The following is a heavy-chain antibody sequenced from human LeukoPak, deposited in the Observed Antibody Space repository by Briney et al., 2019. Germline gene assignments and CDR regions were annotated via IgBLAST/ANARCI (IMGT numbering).Heavy chain of an antibody. CDR2: IYSGGST. J-gene: IGHJ4*02. CDR1: GFTVSSNY. Sequence: GGSLRLSCEAAGFTVSSNYMSWVRQAPGKGLEWVSVIYSGGSTYYADSVKGRFTISRDNSKNTLYLQMNSLRAEDTAVYYCARAIVGAWGLGFDYWGQGTLVTVSS. CDR3: ARAIVGAWGLGFDY. D-gene: IGHD1-26*01. V-gene: IGHV3-53*01.